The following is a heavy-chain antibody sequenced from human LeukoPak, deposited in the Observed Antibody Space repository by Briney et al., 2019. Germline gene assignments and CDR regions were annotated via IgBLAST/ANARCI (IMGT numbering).Heavy chain of an antibody. CDR2: TYYRSRWHY. D-gene: IGHD2-2*02. J-gene: IGHJ5*02. CDR3: AGLYDSHLLPWFDP. CDR1: GDTVSSNRAA. V-gene: IGHV6-1*01. Sequence: SQTLSHTCAISGDTVSSNRAAWNWIRQSPSRGLEWLGRTYYRSRWHYDYAVSVKSRITVNPDTSNNQFSLQLNSVTPEDTAVYYCAGLYDSHLLPWFDPWGQGTLVIVSS.